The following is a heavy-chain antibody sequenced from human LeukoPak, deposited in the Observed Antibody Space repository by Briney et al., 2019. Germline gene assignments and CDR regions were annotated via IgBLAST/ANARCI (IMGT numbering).Heavy chain of an antibody. D-gene: IGHD3-10*01. CDR3: AKDPITMVRGVIITYYYYYMDV. CDR2: IRYDGSNK. CDR1: GFTFSSYG. V-gene: IGHV3-30*02. J-gene: IGHJ6*03. Sequence: GGSLRLSCAASGFTFSSYGMRWIRQAPGKGLEWVAFIRYDGSNKYYADSVKGRFTISRDNSKNTLYLQMNSLRAEDTAVYYCAKDPITMVRGVIITYYYYYMDVWGKGTTVTVSS.